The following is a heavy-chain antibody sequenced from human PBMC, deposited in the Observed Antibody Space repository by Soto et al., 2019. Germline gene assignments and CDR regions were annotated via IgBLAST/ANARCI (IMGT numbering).Heavy chain of an antibody. CDR1: GFTFNTYS. Sequence: GGSLRLSCEASGFTFNTYSMHWVRRPPGKGLEWLAAIWYDGTQKYYADSVKGRFIISRDNSKKTLYLEMNGLRAEDTAVYYCARAGGTTVTGLWHFDSWGQGTLVTVSS. J-gene: IGHJ4*02. D-gene: IGHD4-17*01. CDR2: IWYDGTQK. CDR3: ARAGGTTVTGLWHFDS. V-gene: IGHV3-33*01.